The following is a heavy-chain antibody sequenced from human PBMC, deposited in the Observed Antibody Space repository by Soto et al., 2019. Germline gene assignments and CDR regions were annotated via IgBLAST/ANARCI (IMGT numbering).Heavy chain of an antibody. CDR3: AREHVARGARNNWFDP. Sequence: PSETLSLTCTVSGGSISSGGYYWSWIRQHPGKGLEWIGYIYYSGSTYYNPSLKSRVTISADTSKNQFSLKLSSVTAADTAVYYCAREHVARGARNNWFDPWGQGTLVTVSS. V-gene: IGHV4-31*03. CDR2: IYYSGST. J-gene: IGHJ5*02. CDR1: GGSISSGGYY. D-gene: IGHD3-10*01.